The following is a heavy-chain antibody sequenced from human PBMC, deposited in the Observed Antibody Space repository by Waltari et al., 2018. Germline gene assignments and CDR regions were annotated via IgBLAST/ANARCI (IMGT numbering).Heavy chain of an antibody. CDR3: VRGIPGATAPDY. V-gene: IGHV4-4*07. Sequence: QVQLQESGPRLVKPSETLSLTCTVPGGPISGKKWSWIRQPAGKGLEWIGRIYPSGSTNYNPSLNSRVTMSADTSKNQFSLKMNFVTAADTAVYYCVRGIPGATAPDYWGQGTLVTVSS. D-gene: IGHD2-2*01. J-gene: IGHJ4*02. CDR1: GGPISGKK. CDR2: IYPSGST.